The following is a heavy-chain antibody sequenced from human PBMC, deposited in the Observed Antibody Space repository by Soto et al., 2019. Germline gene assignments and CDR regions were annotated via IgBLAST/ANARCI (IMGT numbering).Heavy chain of an antibody. D-gene: IGHD3-22*01. CDR3: VRDQDSRGYSVFNL. V-gene: IGHV3-74*01. J-gene: IGHJ5*02. Sequence: PGGSLRLSCAASGFTINSFFMHWVRHAPGKGLMWVSRISNDGSSTTYADSVKGRFTISRDNARNTLYLQMNSLRADDTAVYFCVRDQDSRGYSVFNLWGQGA. CDR1: GFTINSFF. CDR2: ISNDGSST.